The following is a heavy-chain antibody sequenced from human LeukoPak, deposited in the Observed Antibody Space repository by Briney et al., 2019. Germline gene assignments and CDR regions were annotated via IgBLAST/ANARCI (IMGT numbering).Heavy chain of an antibody. CDR1: GDSVSSNSAA. CDR2: THYRSKWFY. Sequence: SQTLSLTCAISGDSVSSNSAAWNWIRQSPSRGLEWLGRTHYRSKWFYEYALSVKSRMTINPDTSKNQFSLHLNSVTPEDTAVYYCARDTSKGNCLDPWGQGTLVTVSS. CDR3: ARDTSKGNCLDP. V-gene: IGHV6-1*01. J-gene: IGHJ5*02.